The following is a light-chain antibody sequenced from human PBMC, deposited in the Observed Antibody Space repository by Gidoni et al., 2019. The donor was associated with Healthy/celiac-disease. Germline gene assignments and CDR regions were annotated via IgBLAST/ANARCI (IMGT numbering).Light chain of an antibody. CDR3: NSRDSSGNLVV. CDR2: GKN. CDR1: SLRSDY. V-gene: IGLV3-19*01. J-gene: IGLJ2*01. Sequence: SSELTQDPAVSVALGQTVRITCQGDSLRSDYESWYQQKPGQAPVLVIYGKNNRPSGIPDRFSGSSSGNTASLTITGAQAEDEADYYCNSRDSSGNLVVFGGGTKLTVL.